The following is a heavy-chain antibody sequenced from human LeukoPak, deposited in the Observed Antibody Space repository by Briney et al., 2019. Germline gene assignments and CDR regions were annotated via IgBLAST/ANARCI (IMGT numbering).Heavy chain of an antibody. CDR1: GFSFSSYE. CDR3: ARHYYDSSGPFFDY. CDR2: IYSSGSPI. Sequence: GGSLRLSCAASGFSFSSYEMNWVRQAPGEGLEWVSYIYSSGSPIRYADSVKGRFAISRDNAKNSLYLQMNSLRAEDTAVYYCARHYYDSSGPFFDYWGQGTLVTVSS. V-gene: IGHV3-48*03. J-gene: IGHJ4*02. D-gene: IGHD3-22*01.